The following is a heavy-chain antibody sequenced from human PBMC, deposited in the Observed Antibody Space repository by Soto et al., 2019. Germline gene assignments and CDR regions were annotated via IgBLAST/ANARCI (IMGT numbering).Heavy chain of an antibody. CDR1: GFTLSSYN. CDR3: AIVVVAATAEDYYYGMDV. Sequence: LRLSCVASGFTLSSYNMNWVRQAPGKGLEWVSSISSRSSYIYYADSVKGRFTISRDNAKNSLYLQMNSLRAEDTAVYYCAIVVVAATAEDYYYGMDVWGQGTTVTVSS. V-gene: IGHV3-21*01. J-gene: IGHJ6*02. CDR2: ISSRSSYI. D-gene: IGHD2-15*01.